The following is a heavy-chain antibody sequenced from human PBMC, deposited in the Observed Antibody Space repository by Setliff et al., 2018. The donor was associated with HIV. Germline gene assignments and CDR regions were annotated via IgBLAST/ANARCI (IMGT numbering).Heavy chain of an antibody. CDR2: VSHSGST. CDR1: GVSITNSNW. V-gene: IGHV4-4*02. CDR3: ARGGYGSGSYRFLFDF. J-gene: IGHJ4*02. Sequence: SETLSLTCDVSGVSITNSNWWTWVRQAPGKGLEWIGEVSHSGSTNYNPSLKSRVTISIDTSKTRFSLRLNFVTAADTGLYFCARGGYGSGSYRFLFDFWGPGMMVTVSS. D-gene: IGHD3-10*01.